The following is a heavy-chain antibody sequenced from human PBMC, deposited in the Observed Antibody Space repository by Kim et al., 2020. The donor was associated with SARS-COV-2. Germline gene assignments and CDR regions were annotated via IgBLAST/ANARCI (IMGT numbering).Heavy chain of an antibody. Sequence: SETLSLTCTVSGGSISSGDYYWSCIRQPPGKGLEWIGYIYYSGSTYYNPSLKSRVTISVDTSKNQFSLKLSSVTAADTAVYYCARVLSGSYSVYYYYYMDVWGKGTTVTVSS. J-gene: IGHJ6*03. CDR2: IYYSGST. CDR3: ARVLSGSYSVYYYYYMDV. CDR1: GGSISSGDYY. D-gene: IGHD1-26*01. V-gene: IGHV4-30-4*01.